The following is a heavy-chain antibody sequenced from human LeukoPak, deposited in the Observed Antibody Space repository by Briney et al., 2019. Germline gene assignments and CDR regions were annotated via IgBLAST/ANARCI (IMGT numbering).Heavy chain of an antibody. V-gene: IGHV1-69*05. CDR1: GGTFSSYA. Sequence: SVKVSCKASGGTFSSYAISWVRQAPGQGLEWMGRIIPIFGTANYAQKFQGRVTITTDESTSTAYMELSSLRSEDTAVYYCARDSRLGYDFWSGYSDYWGQGTLVTVSS. CDR3: ARDSRLGYDFWSGYSDY. D-gene: IGHD3-3*01. J-gene: IGHJ4*02. CDR2: IIPIFGTA.